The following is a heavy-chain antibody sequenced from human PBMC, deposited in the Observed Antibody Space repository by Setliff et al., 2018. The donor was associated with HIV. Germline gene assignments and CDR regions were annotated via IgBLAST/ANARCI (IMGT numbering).Heavy chain of an antibody. J-gene: IGHJ6*03. D-gene: IGHD3-10*01. CDR1: GFTFSDYA. CDR3: ARQAYSINMVRGVVSPRFYYYMDV. Sequence: PGGSLRLSCAASGFTFSDYAMSWVRQAPGKGLEWVSSISPRSSYIYYADSVKGRFTISRDNSKNTLYLQMNGLRAEDTAVYYCARQAYSINMVRGVVSPRFYYYMDVWGKGTTVTVSS. V-gene: IGHV3-21*01. CDR2: ISPRSSYI.